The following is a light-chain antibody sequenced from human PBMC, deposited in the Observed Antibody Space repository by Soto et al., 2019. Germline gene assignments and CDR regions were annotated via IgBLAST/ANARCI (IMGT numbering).Light chain of an antibody. J-gene: IGLJ3*02. CDR2: EGS. Sequence: QSALTQPASVSGSPGQSITISCTGTSSDVGSYNLVSWYQHHPGKAPKLMIYEGSKRPSGVSNRFSGYKSGNTASLTISGLQAEDEADYYRCSYAGSSTFGVFGGGTKLTVL. CDR1: SSDVGSYNL. V-gene: IGLV2-23*03. CDR3: CSYAGSSTFGV.